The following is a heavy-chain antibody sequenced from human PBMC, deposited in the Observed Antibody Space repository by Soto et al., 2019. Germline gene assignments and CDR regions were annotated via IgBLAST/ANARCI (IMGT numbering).Heavy chain of an antibody. D-gene: IGHD2-2*02. Sequence: GGSLRLSCATSGLTFSNYAMSWVRQAPGKGLEWVSAISGSGGSTYYADSVKGRFTISRDNSKNTLYLQMNSLRAEDTAVYYCAKWDIVVVPAAIRGAFDIWGQGTMVTVSS. CDR1: GLTFSNYA. CDR2: ISGSGGST. J-gene: IGHJ3*02. V-gene: IGHV3-23*01. CDR3: AKWDIVVVPAAIRGAFDI.